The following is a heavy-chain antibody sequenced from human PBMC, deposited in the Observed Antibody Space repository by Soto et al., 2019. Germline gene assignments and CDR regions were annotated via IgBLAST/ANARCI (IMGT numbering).Heavy chain of an antibody. CDR3: GKILVGATGHTDADS. V-gene: IGHV4-39*01. Sequence: SETLSLTCIVSGGSVCSHGHYWGWIRQPPGKGLEWIGSIDNNGVTNYNSSLKSRVTISRDTSKNQFSLRSTSVTAADTAVYYCGKILVGATGHTDADSCGPRTLVTVSS. CDR1: GGSVCSHGHY. CDR2: IDNNGVT. D-gene: IGHD2-15*01. J-gene: IGHJ4*02.